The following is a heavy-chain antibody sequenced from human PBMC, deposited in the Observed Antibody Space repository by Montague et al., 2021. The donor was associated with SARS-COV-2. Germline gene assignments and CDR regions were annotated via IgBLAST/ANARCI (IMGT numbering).Heavy chain of an antibody. V-gene: IGHV4-39*01. Sequence: SETLSLTCTVSGGSISSSSYYWGWLRQPPGKGLEWIGSIYYSGSTYYXXXLKSRVTISVDTSKNQFSLTLSSVTAADTAVYYCARQGSGSYYNWFDPWGQGTLVTVSS. CDR1: GGSISSSSYY. CDR2: IYYSGST. CDR3: ARQGSGSYYNWFDP. D-gene: IGHD1-26*01. J-gene: IGHJ5*02.